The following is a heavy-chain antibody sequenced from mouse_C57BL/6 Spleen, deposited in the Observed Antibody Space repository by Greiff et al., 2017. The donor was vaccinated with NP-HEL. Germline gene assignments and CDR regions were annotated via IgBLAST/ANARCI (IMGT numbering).Heavy chain of an antibody. CDR3: ARYGYNVSTGFDC. V-gene: IGHV1-82*01. Sequence: QVQLKESGPELVKPGASVKISCKASGYAFSSSWMNWVKQRPGQGLEWIGRIYPGDGDTNYNGKFKGKATLTADKSSSTAYMQLSSLTSEDSAVYFCARYGYNVSTGFDCWGQGTTLTVSS. J-gene: IGHJ2*01. CDR1: GYAFSSSW. D-gene: IGHD2-2*01. CDR2: IYPGDGDT.